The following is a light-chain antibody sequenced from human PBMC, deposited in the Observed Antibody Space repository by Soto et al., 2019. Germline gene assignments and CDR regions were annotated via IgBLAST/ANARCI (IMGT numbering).Light chain of an antibody. CDR1: QYINTR. Sequence: EIVLTQSPATLSSFPGDRVTLSCRASQYINTRLAWYQHRPGQAPRLLIYQTSIRAAGIPARFSASGSGTDFTLTISRLEPEDIAVYYCHQYGSTPRTFGQGTKVDIK. CDR3: HQYGSTPRT. J-gene: IGKJ1*01. V-gene: IGKV3-20*01. CDR2: QTS.